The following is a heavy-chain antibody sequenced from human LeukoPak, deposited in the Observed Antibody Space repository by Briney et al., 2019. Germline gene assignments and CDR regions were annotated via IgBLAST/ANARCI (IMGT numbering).Heavy chain of an antibody. CDR3: ARDRLGATRLDAFDI. Sequence: SETLSLTCTVSGGSISSYYWSWIRQPAGKGLEWIGRIYTSGSTNYNPSLKSRVTMSVDTSKSQFSLKLSSVTAADTAVYYCARDRLGATRLDAFDIWGQGTMVTVSS. D-gene: IGHD5-12*01. CDR1: GGSISSYY. J-gene: IGHJ3*02. CDR2: IYTSGST. V-gene: IGHV4-4*07.